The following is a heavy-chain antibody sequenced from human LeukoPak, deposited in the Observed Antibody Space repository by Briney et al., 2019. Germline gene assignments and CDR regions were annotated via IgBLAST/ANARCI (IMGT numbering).Heavy chain of an antibody. D-gene: IGHD2-2*01. CDR1: GGTFSSYA. CDR3: ARVPPSAHQLFSSDY. Sequence: SVKVSCKATGGTFSSYAISWVRQAPGQGLEWMGRIIPILGIANYAQKFQGRVTITADKSTSTAYMELSSLRSEDTAVYYCARVPPSAHQLFSSDYWGQGTQVTVSS. J-gene: IGHJ4*02. V-gene: IGHV1-69*04. CDR2: IIPILGIA.